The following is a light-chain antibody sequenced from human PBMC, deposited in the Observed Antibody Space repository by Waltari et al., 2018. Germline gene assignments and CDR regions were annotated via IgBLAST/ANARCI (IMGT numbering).Light chain of an antibody. CDR3: QQRSNWPPMYT. V-gene: IGKV3-11*01. Sequence: EIVLIQSPATLSLSPGERATLPCRASQSVSSYLAWYQQKPGQAPRLLIYDASNRATGIPARFSGSGSGTDFTLTISSLEPEDFAVYYCQQRSNWPPMYTFGQGTKLEIK. CDR1: QSVSSY. CDR2: DAS. J-gene: IGKJ2*01.